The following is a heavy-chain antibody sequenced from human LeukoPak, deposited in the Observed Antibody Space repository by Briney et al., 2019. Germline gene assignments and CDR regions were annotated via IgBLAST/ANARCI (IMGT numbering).Heavy chain of an antibody. CDR1: GFTFSSYA. J-gene: IGHJ4*02. Sequence: GGSLRLSCAASGFTFSSYAMHWVRQAPGKGLEWVAVISYDGSNKHYADSVKGRFTISRDNSKNTLYLQMNSLRAEDTAVYYCARGPVNYYDSSGYYFLVREAFDYWGQGTLVTVSS. CDR2: ISYDGSNK. V-gene: IGHV3-30-3*01. D-gene: IGHD3-22*01. CDR3: ARGPVNYYDSSGYYFLVREAFDY.